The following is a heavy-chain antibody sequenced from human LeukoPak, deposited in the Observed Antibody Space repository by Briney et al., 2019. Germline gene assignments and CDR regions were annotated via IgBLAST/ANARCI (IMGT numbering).Heavy chain of an antibody. CDR3: ARRGRWSSGAY. J-gene: IGHJ4*02. CDR1: GGSISSTNYY. CDR2: VYYGGST. Sequence: SETLSLTCIVSGGSISSTNYYWGWIRQPPGKGLEWIGTVYYGGSTYYNPSLESRVSISADTSKNQFSLSLSSVTAADTAVYYCARRGRWSSGAYWGQGALVTVSS. V-gene: IGHV4-39*01. D-gene: IGHD5-24*01.